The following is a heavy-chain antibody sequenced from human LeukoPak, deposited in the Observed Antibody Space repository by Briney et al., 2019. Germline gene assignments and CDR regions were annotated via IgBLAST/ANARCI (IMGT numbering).Heavy chain of an antibody. CDR3: VKDLRRGLDYFDL. CDR1: GFTFSSYA. CDR2: ISGSGGST. Sequence: GGSLRLSCAASGFTFSSYAMSWVRQAPGKGLEWVSAISGSGGSTYYADSVNGRFTISRDNSKNTLYLQMHSLRAEDTAVYYCVKDLRRGLDYFDLWGQGTLVTVSS. V-gene: IGHV3-23*01. D-gene: IGHD2-2*03. J-gene: IGHJ4*02.